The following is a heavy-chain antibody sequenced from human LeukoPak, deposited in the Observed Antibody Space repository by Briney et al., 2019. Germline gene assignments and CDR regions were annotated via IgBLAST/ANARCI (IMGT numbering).Heavy chain of an antibody. Sequence: GGSLRLSCAASGFTFSSYGMHWVRQAPGKGLEWVAFIRYDGSNKYYADSVKGRFTISRDNSKNTLYLQMNSLRAEDTAVYYCARAPGGYCSSTSCSLLGYYYMDVWGKGTTVTVSS. J-gene: IGHJ6*03. CDR3: ARAPGGYCSSTSCSLLGYYYMDV. CDR2: IRYDGSNK. CDR1: GFTFSSYG. V-gene: IGHV3-30*02. D-gene: IGHD2-2*01.